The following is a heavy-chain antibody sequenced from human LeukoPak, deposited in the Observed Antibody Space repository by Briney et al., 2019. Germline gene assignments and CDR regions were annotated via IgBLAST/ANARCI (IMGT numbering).Heavy chain of an antibody. Sequence: GASVKVSCKTSGGPFSTYPMSWVRQAPGQGLEWMGGIIPILGKVHYAQKFQGRVTITADASTNTAYMELTSLTSEYTAVYFCARGVSGSYFTDAVWGQGTMLIVSS. J-gene: IGHJ3*01. CDR2: IIPILGKV. CDR3: ARGVSGSYFTDAV. V-gene: IGHV1-69*10. CDR1: GGPFSTYP. D-gene: IGHD1-26*01.